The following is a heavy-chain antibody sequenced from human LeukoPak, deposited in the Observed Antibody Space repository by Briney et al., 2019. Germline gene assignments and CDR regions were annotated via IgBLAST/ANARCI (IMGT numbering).Heavy chain of an antibody. CDR1: GGSFSGYY. CDR2: INHSGST. D-gene: IGHD6-13*01. V-gene: IGHV4-34*01. J-gene: IGHJ5*02. CDR3: ARPYSSSWYRWFDP. Sequence: PSETLSLTXAVYGGSFSGYYWSWIRQPPGKGLEWIGEINHSGSTNYNPSLKSRVTISVDTSKNQFSLKLSSVTAADTAVYYCARPYSSSWYRWFDPWGQGTLVTVSS.